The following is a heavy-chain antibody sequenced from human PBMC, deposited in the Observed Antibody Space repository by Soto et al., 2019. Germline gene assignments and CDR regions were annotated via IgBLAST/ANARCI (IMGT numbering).Heavy chain of an antibody. CDR1: GYTFTSYY. D-gene: IGHD3-10*01. CDR2: INPSGGST. CDR3: ARDRPGGSGSYQDLRPRTYYFDY. V-gene: IGHV1-46*01. J-gene: IGHJ4*02. Sequence: GASVKVSCKASGYTFTSYYMHWVRQAPGQGLEWMGIINPSGGSTSYAQKFQGRVTMTRDTSTSTVYMELSSLRSEDTAVYYCARDRPGGSGSYQDLRPRTYYFDYWGQGTLVTVS.